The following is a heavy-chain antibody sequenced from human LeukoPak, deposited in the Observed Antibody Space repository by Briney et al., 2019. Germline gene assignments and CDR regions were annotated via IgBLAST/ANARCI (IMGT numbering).Heavy chain of an antibody. J-gene: IGHJ4*02. CDR1: GYIFSDYY. CDR2: INPKSGAA. V-gene: IGHV1-2*02. Sequence: ASVKVSCKASGYIFSDYYMHWVRQAPGQGLEWLGWINPKSGAADYAQQFRGRVTMTRDTSINTDYMGMKRVTSDDTAVYYCARGAEAETSPLDFWGQGTLVIVS. CDR3: ARGAEAETSPLDF. D-gene: IGHD6-13*01.